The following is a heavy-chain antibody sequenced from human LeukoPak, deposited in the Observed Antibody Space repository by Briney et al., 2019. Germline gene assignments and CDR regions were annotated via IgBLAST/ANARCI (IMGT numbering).Heavy chain of an antibody. CDR1: GFIFDDYA. CDR3: AELGITMIGGV. CDR2: ITWNSDSI. J-gene: IGHJ6*04. V-gene: IGHV3-9*01. D-gene: IGHD3-10*02. Sequence: GGSLRLSCAASGFIFDDYAMHWVRQAPGKGLEWVSGITWNSDSIDYADSVEGRFTISRDNAKNSLYLQMNSLRAEDTAVYYCAELGITMIGGVWGKGTTVTISS.